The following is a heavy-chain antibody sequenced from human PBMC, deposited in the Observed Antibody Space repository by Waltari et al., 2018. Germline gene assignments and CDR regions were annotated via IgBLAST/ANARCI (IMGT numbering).Heavy chain of an antibody. V-gene: IGHV4-39*07. J-gene: IGHJ4*02. CDR3: ARRPRGGDIHFDY. CDR1: GGSFRSRNYY. D-gene: IGHD3-10*01. CDR2: IYYTGST. Sequence: QLQLQESGPGLVKPSETLSLTCTVSGGSFRSRNYYWGWIRQPPGKGLEWIGSIYYTGSTYYNPSLKSRVTISVDTSQNQFSLNLNSVTAADTAEYFCARRPRGGDIHFDYWGQGILVTVSS.